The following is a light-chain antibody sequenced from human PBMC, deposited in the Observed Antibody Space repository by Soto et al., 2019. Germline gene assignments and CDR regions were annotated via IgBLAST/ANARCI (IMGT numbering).Light chain of an antibody. CDR2: DVS. Sequence: QSALTQPASVSGSPGQSITISCTGTSSDVGGYNYVSWYQQHPDKAPKLMIYDVSNRPSGVSNRFSGSKSGNTASLTISGRQAEEEADYYCSSYTSSSTLSVFGGGTKLTVL. CDR3: SSYTSSSTLSV. CDR1: SSDVGGYNY. J-gene: IGLJ2*01. V-gene: IGLV2-14*01.